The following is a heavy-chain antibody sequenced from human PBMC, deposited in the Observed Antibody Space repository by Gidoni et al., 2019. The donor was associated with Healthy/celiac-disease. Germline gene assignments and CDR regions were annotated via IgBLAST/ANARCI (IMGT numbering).Heavy chain of an antibody. Sequence: QVQLVQSGAEVKKPGASVKVSCKASGYTFTSYGISWVRQGPGQGLEWMGWISAYNGNTNYAQKLHGRVTMTTDTSTSTAYMELRSLRSDDTAVYYCARGYDYVWGSYRDYNWFDPWGQGTLVTVSS. V-gene: IGHV1-18*01. CDR1: GYTFTSYG. CDR3: ARGYDYVWGSYRDYNWFDP. J-gene: IGHJ5*02. D-gene: IGHD3-16*02. CDR2: ISAYNGNT.